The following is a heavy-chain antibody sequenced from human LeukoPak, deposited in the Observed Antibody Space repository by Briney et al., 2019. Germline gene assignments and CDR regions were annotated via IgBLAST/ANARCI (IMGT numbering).Heavy chain of an antibody. V-gene: IGHV3-23*01. CDR3: AKDAQGGTMVRGVPYYYYGMDV. J-gene: IGHJ6*02. D-gene: IGHD3-10*01. CDR2: ISGSGGST. Sequence: SGRSLRLSCAASGFTFSSYAMSWVRQAPGKGLEWVSAISGSGGSTYYADSVKGRFTISRDNSKNTLYLQMNSLRAEDTAVYYCAKDAQGGTMVRGVPYYYYGMDVWGQGTTVTVSS. CDR1: GFTFSSYA.